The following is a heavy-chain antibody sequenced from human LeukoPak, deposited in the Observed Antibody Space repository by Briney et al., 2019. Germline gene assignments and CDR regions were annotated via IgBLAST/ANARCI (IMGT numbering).Heavy chain of an antibody. CDR2: IYYSGNT. Sequence: KPSETLSLTCTVSGGSISSYYWGWIRQPPGKRLEWIGYIYYSGNTNYNPSLKSRVTISVDTSKNQFSLKLNSVTAADTALYYCARQRFLEWYVDYWGQGTLVTVSS. D-gene: IGHD3-3*01. CDR1: GGSISSYY. CDR3: ARQRFLEWYVDY. J-gene: IGHJ4*02. V-gene: IGHV4-59*08.